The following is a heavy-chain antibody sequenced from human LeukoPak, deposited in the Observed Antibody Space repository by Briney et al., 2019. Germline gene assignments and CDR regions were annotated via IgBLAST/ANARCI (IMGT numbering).Heavy chain of an antibody. V-gene: IGHV5-51*01. Sequence: GESLKISCKGSGYSFTNYWIGWVLQMPGKGLEWMVIIYPGDSDTRYSPSFQGQVTISADKSISTAYLQWSSLKASDTAMYYCARWSIAAAGRYFQHWGQGTLVTVSS. D-gene: IGHD6-13*01. CDR3: ARWSIAAAGRYFQH. J-gene: IGHJ1*01. CDR2: IYPGDSDT. CDR1: GYSFTNYW.